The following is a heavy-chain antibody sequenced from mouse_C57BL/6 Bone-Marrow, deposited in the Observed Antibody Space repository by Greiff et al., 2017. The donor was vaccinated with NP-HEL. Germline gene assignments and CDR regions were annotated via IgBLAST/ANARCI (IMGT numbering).Heavy chain of an antibody. Sequence: QVQLQQPGAELVKPGASVKLSCKASGYTFTSYWMPWVKQRPGRGLEWIGRIDPNSGGTKYNEKFKSKATLPVDKPSSTAYMQLSSLTSEDSAVYYCARRGLLRLPLAMDYWGQGTSVTVSS. J-gene: IGHJ4*01. CDR3: ARRGLLRLPLAMDY. D-gene: IGHD2-2*01. CDR2: IDPNSGGT. V-gene: IGHV1-72*01. CDR1: GYTFTSYW.